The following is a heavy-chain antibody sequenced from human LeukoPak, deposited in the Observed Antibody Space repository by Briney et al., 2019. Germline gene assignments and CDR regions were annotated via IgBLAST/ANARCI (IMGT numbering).Heavy chain of an antibody. CDR3: ARGRSSMVRGYYYYYMDV. CDR1: GGSISSYY. CDR2: IYYSGST. V-gene: IGHV4-59*01. J-gene: IGHJ6*03. Sequence: SETLSLTCTVSGGSISSYYWSWIRQPPGKGLEWIGYIYYSGSTNYNPSLKRRVTISVDTSKNQFSLKLSSVTAADTAVYYCARGRSSMVRGYYYYYMDVWGKGTTVTISS. D-gene: IGHD3-10*01.